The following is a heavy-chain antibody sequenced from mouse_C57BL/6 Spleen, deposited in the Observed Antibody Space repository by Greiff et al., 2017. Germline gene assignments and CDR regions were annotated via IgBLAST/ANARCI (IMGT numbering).Heavy chain of an antibody. D-gene: IGHD1-1*01. CDR1: GYAFTNYL. CDR2: INPGSGGT. J-gene: IGHJ2*01. CDR3: ARYTTVVATGFDY. Sequence: QVQLQQSGAELVRPGTSVKVSCKASGYAFTNYLIEWVKQRPGQGLEWIRVINPGSGGTNYNEKFKGKATLTADKSSSTAYMQLSSLTSEDSAVYFCARYTTVVATGFDYWGQGTTLTVSS. V-gene: IGHV1-54*01.